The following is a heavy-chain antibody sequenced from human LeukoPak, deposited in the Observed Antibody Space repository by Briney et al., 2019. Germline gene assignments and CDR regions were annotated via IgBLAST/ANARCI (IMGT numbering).Heavy chain of an antibody. CDR1: GFTFSSYA. Sequence: GGSLRLSCAASGFTFSSYAMSWVRQAPGKGLEWVSAISGSGGSTYYADSVKGRFTISRDNSKDTLYLRMNSLRAEDTAVYYCAKSYSNYGYYYYGMDVWGQGTTVTVSS. CDR2: ISGSGGST. J-gene: IGHJ6*02. CDR3: AKSYSNYGYYYYGMDV. D-gene: IGHD4-11*01. V-gene: IGHV3-23*01.